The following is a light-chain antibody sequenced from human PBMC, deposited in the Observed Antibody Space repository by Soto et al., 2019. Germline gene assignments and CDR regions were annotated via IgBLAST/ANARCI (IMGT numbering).Light chain of an antibody. Sequence: DIVMTQSPLSLPVTPGEPATISCRSSQSLLYSNGYNYLDWYLQKPGQSPQLLIYLGSNRASGVPDRFSGSGSGTDFTLKISRVEAEDVGVYYCMQAVQNPPWTFGQGTKVDI. V-gene: IGKV2-28*01. CDR2: LGS. CDR3: MQAVQNPPWT. CDR1: QSLLYSNGYNY. J-gene: IGKJ1*01.